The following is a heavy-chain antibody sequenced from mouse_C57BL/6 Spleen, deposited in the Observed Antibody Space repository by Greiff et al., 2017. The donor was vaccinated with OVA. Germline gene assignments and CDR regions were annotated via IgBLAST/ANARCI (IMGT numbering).Heavy chain of an antibody. CDR1: GFTFSSYG. Sequence: EVKLMESGGDLVKPGGSLKLSCAASGFTFSSYGMSWVRQTPDKRLEWVATISSGGSYTYYPDSVKGRFTISRDNAKNTLYLQMSSLKSEDTAMYYCARRDSRYAMDDWGQGTSVTVSS. J-gene: IGHJ4*01. V-gene: IGHV5-6*02. D-gene: IGHD6-1*01. CDR3: ARRDSRYAMDD. CDR2: ISSGGSYT.